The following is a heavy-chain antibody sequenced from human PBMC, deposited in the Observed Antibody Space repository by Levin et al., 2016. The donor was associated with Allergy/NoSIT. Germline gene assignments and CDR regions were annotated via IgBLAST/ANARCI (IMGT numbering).Heavy chain of an antibody. CDR2: INGRGYTT. Sequence: GESLKISCVASGFAFSSFSMDLGPPSLQGKGLEWVSGINGRGYTTWYADFVTGRFTISRDNSKNTLYLEMNSLTAEDTAVYYCAKDPLPYDYNYYFDYWGQGALVTVSS. J-gene: IGHJ4*02. D-gene: IGHD5-24*01. CDR1: GFAFSSFS. V-gene: IGHV3-23*01. CDR3: AKDPLPYDYNYYFDY.